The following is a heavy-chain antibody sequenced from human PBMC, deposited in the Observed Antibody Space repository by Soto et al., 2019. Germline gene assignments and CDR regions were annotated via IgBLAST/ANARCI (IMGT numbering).Heavy chain of an antibody. Sequence: GGSLRLSCAASGFTFSSYGMHWVRQAPGKGLEWVAVISYDGSNKYYADSVKGRFTISRDNSKNTLYLQMNSLRAEDTAVYYCAKDAAAAEQNNWFDPWGQGTLVTVSS. CDR3: AKDAAAAEQNNWFDP. D-gene: IGHD6-13*01. J-gene: IGHJ5*02. CDR2: ISYDGSNK. CDR1: GFTFSSYG. V-gene: IGHV3-30*18.